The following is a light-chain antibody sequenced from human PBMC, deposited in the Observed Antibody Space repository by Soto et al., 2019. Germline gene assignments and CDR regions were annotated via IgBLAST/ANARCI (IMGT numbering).Light chain of an antibody. CDR2: DAS. CDR3: QHYNSYFQT. CDR1: QSISSW. Sequence: DMQISPSPSTLAASVVERGTITCRTSQSISSWLAWYQQKPGKAPKLLIYDASSLKSGVPSRFSGSGSGTEFTLTISSLQPDDFATYYCQHYNSYFQTFGQGTKV. J-gene: IGKJ1*01. V-gene: IGKV1-5*01.